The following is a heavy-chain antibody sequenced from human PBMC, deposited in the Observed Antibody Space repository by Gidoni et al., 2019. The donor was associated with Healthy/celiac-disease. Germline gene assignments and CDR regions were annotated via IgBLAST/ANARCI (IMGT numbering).Heavy chain of an antibody. CDR1: GFTFEDYT. CDR3: AKDMGSSSWSDAFDI. V-gene: IGHV3-43*01. CDR2: ISWDGGST. Sequence: EVQLVESGGVVVQPGGSLRLSCAASGFTFEDYTMHWVRQDPGKGLELVSLISWDGGSTYYADSEKGRFTISRDNSKNSLYLQMNSLRTEDTALYYCAKDMGSSSWSDAFDIWGQGTMVTVSS. D-gene: IGHD6-13*01. J-gene: IGHJ3*02.